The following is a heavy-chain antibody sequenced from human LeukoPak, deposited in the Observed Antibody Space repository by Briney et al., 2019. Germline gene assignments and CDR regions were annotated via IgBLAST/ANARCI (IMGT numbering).Heavy chain of an antibody. CDR1: GFTFSSYG. J-gene: IGHJ4*02. V-gene: IGHV3-30*18. CDR3: AKDRALTNYYDSSGYLDY. Sequence: PGRSLRLSCAASGFTFSSYGTHWVRQAPGKGLEWVAVISYDGSNKYYADSVKGRFTISRDNSKNTLYLQMNSLRAEDTAVYYCAKDRALTNYYDSSGYLDYWGQGTLVTVSS. CDR2: ISYDGSNK. D-gene: IGHD3-22*01.